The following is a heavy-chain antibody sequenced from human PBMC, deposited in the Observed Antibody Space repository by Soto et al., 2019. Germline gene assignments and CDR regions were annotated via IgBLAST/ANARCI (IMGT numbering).Heavy chain of an antibody. D-gene: IGHD4-17*01. Sequence: EVQLVESGGGLVKPGGSLRLSCAASGFTFSSYSMNWVRQAPGKGLEWVSSISSSSSYIYYADSVKGRFTISRDNSKNTLYLQMNSLRAEDTAVYYCAKGYADYVTDAFDIWGQGTMVTVSS. CDR2: ISSSSSYI. CDR3: AKGYADYVTDAFDI. CDR1: GFTFSSYS. J-gene: IGHJ3*02. V-gene: IGHV3-21*01.